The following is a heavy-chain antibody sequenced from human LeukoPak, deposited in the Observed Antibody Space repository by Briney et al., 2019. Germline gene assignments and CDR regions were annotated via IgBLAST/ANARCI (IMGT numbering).Heavy chain of an antibody. D-gene: IGHD6-13*01. J-gene: IGHJ4*02. V-gene: IGHV4-39*01. CDR1: GASISSSSSY. Sequence: PETLSLTCTVSGASISSSSSYWAWIRQPPGKGLEWIGSINYSGSTYYNPSLKSRVTISVDTSKQQFSLKLSSVTAADAAVHYCARGRPAAGQYFFDYWGQGALVTVSS. CDR2: INYSGST. CDR3: ARGRPAAGQYFFDY.